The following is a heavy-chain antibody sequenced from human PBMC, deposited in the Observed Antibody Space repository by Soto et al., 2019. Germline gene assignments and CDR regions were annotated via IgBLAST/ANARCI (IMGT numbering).Heavy chain of an antibody. Sequence: GESLKISCQGSGYIFTNYWISWVRQVPGRGLQWMGNIDPSDSYINYNPAFRGHVTFSVDKSSSTAYLHWSSLGPSDTAIYYCARHGAAIWLGYWGQGTLVTVSS. CDR1: GYIFTNYW. CDR3: ARHGAAIWLGY. CDR2: IDPSDSYI. V-gene: IGHV5-10-1*01. J-gene: IGHJ4*02. D-gene: IGHD6-19*01.